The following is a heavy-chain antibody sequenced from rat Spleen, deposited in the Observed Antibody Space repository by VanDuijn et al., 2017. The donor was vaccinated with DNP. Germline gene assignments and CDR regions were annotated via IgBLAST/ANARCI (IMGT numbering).Heavy chain of an antibody. D-gene: IGHD1-11*01. V-gene: IGHV5-7*01. J-gene: IGHJ2*01. CDR1: GFTFSDYY. Sequence: EVQLVESGGGLVQPGNSLKLSCTATGFTFSDYYIAWGRQAPAKGLEWVATISYYGGTHYYRDSVKGRFPISRDNAKSTLYLQMDSLRSEDTATYYCARHDYGGALYWGQGVMVTVSS. CDR2: ISYYGGTH. CDR3: ARHDYGGALY.